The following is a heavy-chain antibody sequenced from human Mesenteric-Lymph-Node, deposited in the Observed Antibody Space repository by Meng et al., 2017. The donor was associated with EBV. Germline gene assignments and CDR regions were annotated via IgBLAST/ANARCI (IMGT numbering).Heavy chain of an antibody. CDR2: ISGSGNTI. D-gene: IGHD6-13*01. Sequence: QVQLVESGGGLVRPGGSLRLSCAPSGFTFSDFYMMWIRQAPGKGLEWVSYISGSGNTIYYADSVKGRFTISRDNAKNSLLQQMNRLRADDTAVYYCAKFLWTNSWSSPQYWGQGTLVTVSS. V-gene: IGHV3-11*01. J-gene: IGHJ4*02. CDR3: AKFLWTNSWSSPQY. CDR1: GFTFSDFY.